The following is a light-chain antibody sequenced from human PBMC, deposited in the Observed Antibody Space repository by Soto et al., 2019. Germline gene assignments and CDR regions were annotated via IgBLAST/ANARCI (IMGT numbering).Light chain of an antibody. J-gene: IGKJ4*01. V-gene: IGKV3-15*01. CDR3: QQHSSWPLT. CDR1: QSVTNN. Sequence: EIVMTQSPATLSVSPGERATLSCRASQSVTNNYLAWYQQRPGQAPRLLIYDVSTRATGIPARFSGSGSGTEFTLNISSLQSEDFAVYYCQQHSSWPLTFGGGTKVDIK. CDR2: DVS.